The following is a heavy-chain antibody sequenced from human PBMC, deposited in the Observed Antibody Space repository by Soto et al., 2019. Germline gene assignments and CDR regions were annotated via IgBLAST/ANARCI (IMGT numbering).Heavy chain of an antibody. V-gene: IGHV4-34*01. J-gene: IGHJ6*04. CDR3: GGDQGYDSSYSSGMDV. CDR2: INHSGST. CDR1: GGSFSGYY. D-gene: IGHD3-16*01. Sequence: SETLSLTCAVYGGSFSGYYWSWIRQPPGKGLEWIGEINHSGSTNYNPSLKSRVTISVDTSKNQFSLKLSSVTAADTAVYYCGGDQGYDSSYSSGMDVWGKGTTVTVSS.